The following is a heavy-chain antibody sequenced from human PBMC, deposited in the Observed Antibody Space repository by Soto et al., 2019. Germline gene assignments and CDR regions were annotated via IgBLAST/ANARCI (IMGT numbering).Heavy chain of an antibody. CDR1: GFTFSSYW. CDR3: ARDPTKVLRYFDWLYPPAAYGMDV. V-gene: IGHV3-7*01. Sequence: GGSLRLSCAASGFTFSSYWMSWVRQAPGKGLEWVANIKQDGSEKYYVDSVKGRFTISRDNAKNSLYLQMNSLRAEDTAVYYCARDPTKVLRYFDWLYPPAAYGMDVWGQGTTVTVSS. J-gene: IGHJ6*02. CDR2: IKQDGSEK. D-gene: IGHD3-9*01.